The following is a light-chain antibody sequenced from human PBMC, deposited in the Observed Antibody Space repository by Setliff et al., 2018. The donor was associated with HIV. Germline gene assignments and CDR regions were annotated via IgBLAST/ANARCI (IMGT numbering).Light chain of an antibody. CDR3: CSYAGSSTYV. V-gene: IGLV2-23*02. CDR1: SSDVGSYNL. Sequence: QSALTQPASVSGSPGQSITISCTGTSSDVGSYNLVSWYQQHPGKAPKLMICGVSKRPSGVSNRFSGSKSGSTASLTISGLQAEDEADYYCCSYAGSSTYVFGTGTKVTVL. J-gene: IGLJ1*01. CDR2: GVS.